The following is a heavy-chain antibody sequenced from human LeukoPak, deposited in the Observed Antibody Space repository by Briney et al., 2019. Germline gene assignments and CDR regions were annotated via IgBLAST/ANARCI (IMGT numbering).Heavy chain of an antibody. CDR2: ISAYNGNT. CDR3: ARGPRGYSYGPHFDY. Sequence: ASVKVPCKASGYTFTSYGISWVRQAPGQGLEWMGWISAYNGNTNYAQKLQGRVTMTTDTSTSTAYMELRSLRSDDTAVYYCARGPRGYSYGPHFDYWGQGTLVTVSS. D-gene: IGHD5-18*01. CDR1: GYTFTSYG. V-gene: IGHV1-18*04. J-gene: IGHJ4*02.